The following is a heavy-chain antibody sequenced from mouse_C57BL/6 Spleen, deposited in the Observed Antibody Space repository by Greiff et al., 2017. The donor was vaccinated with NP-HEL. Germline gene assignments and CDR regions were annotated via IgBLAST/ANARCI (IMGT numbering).Heavy chain of an antibody. CDR3: ARQLRLRSMDY. CDR2: IRNKANGYTT. D-gene: IGHD3-2*02. J-gene: IGHJ4*01. CDR1: GFTFTDYY. V-gene: IGHV7-3*01. Sequence: EVKLEESGGGLVQPGGSLSLSCAASGFTFTDYYMSWVRQPPGKALEWLGFIRNKANGYTTEYSASVKGRFTISRDNSQSILYLQMNALRAEDSATYYCARQLRLRSMDYWGQGTSVTVSS.